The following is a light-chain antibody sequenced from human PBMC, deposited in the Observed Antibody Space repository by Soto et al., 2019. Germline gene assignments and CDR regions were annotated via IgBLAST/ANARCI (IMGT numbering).Light chain of an antibody. J-gene: IGLJ2*01. CDR1: SSNIGAGID. CDR2: ANT. Sequence: QSVLTQPPSVSGAPGQRVTISCTGSSSNIGAGIDVHWYQKFPRTAPKLLIYANTNRPSGVPDRFSGSKSGTSASLAITGLQAEDEADYYCQSYDNSLSGPVFGGGTQLTVL. CDR3: QSYDNSLSGPV. V-gene: IGLV1-40*01.